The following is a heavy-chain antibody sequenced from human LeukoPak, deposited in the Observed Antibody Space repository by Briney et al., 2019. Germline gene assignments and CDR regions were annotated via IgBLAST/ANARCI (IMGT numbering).Heavy chain of an antibody. CDR2: IYENGGTT. CDR1: GFTFRSHA. Sequence: GGSLRLSCVGSGFTFRSHAMSWVRQAPEKGLEFVSGIYENGGTTYYADSVKGRFSISRDNSKNTLYLQTDSLRGEDTAVYYCAKGFRIGYSAHFDYWGQGALVTVSS. V-gene: IGHV3-23*01. J-gene: IGHJ4*02. D-gene: IGHD2-21*01. CDR3: AKGFRIGYSAHFDY.